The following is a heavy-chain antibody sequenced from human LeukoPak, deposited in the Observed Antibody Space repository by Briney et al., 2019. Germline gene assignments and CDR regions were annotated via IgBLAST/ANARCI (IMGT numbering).Heavy chain of an antibody. CDR2: INPHSGAT. CDR1: GYTFTGYY. J-gene: IGHJ5*02. V-gene: IGHV1-2*02. D-gene: IGHD3-10*01. CDR3: SRDLLKYYSGSGEST. Sequence: VASVKVSCKASGYTFTGYYIHWVRQAPGQGPEWMGWINPHSGATNYAQKFQGRVTMTRDTSISTAFMELSSLRSDDTAMYYCSRDLLKYYSGSGESTWGQGTQVTVSS.